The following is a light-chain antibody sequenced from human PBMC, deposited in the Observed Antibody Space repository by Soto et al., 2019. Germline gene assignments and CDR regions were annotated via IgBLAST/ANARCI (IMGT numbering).Light chain of an antibody. CDR1: ERISSNY. V-gene: IGKV3-20*01. J-gene: IGKJ1*01. CDR3: QQYGSSPRT. CDR2: GAS. Sequence: EIVLTQSPGTLSLSPGERVTLSCRASERISSNYLAWYQQKPGQAPRLLIYGASSRATGIPDRFGGSGSGTDFTLTISRLEPEDFAVYYCQQYGSSPRTFGQGTKVEIK.